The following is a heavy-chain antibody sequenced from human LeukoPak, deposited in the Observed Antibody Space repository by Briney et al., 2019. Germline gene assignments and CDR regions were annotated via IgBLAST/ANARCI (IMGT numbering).Heavy chain of an antibody. CDR3: AKDTRAGVSGSFDY. Sequence: GRSLRLSCTASGLTFDDYAMHWVRQAPGKGLEWVSGITWSSGTMVYADSVKGRFTISRDNAKNSLYLQMNSLRDEDTALYYCAKDTRAGVSGSFDYWGQGTLVTVSS. V-gene: IGHV3-9*01. D-gene: IGHD5-12*01. CDR2: ITWSSGTM. CDR1: GLTFDDYA. J-gene: IGHJ4*02.